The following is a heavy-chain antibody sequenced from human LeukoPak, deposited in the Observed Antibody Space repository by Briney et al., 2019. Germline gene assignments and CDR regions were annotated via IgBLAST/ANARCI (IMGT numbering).Heavy chain of an antibody. J-gene: IGHJ4*02. V-gene: IGHV3-30*18. CDR2: ISYDGSNK. D-gene: IGHD6-6*01. Sequence: GESLRLSCAASGFTFSSYGLHWVRQAPGKGLEWVAVISYDGSNKYYADSVKGRFTISRDNSKNTLYLQMNSLRAEDTAVYYCAKAGDSSSSPLFLDWGRGTLVTVSS. CDR1: GFTFSSYG. CDR3: AKAGDSSSSPLFLD.